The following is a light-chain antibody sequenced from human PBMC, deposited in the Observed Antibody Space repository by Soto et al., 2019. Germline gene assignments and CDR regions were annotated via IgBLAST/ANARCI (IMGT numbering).Light chain of an antibody. CDR2: DXS. V-gene: IGKV3-11*01. CDR1: LIVSSY. CDR3: LQRRDGTIT. Sequence: EIVLTQSPASMSLAPGESAVXSCRATLIVSSYLAWYQQKXGKAPRXXXDDXSTRATGCPARLSGSGYGTDFTLTISSLDPEDFAIYYSLQRRDGTITFGQGTRLEIK. J-gene: IGKJ5*01.